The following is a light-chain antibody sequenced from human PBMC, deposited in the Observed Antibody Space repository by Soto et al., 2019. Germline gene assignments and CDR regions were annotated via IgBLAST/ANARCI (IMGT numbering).Light chain of an antibody. CDR2: GNS. CDR1: SSNIGAGCD. V-gene: IGLV1-40*01. Sequence: QSVLTQPPSVSGAPGQRVTISCTGSSSNIGAGCDVHWYQQLPGTAPKLLIYGNSNRPSGVPDRFSGSKSGTSASLAITGLQAEDEADYYCQSYDSSLSGFAVFGGGTKLTVL. CDR3: QSYDSSLSGFAV. J-gene: IGLJ2*01.